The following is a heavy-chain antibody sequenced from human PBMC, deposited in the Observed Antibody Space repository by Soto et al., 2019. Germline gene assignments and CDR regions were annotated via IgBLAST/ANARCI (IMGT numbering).Heavy chain of an antibody. CDR3: ARAPNILTVKYYFDY. D-gene: IGHD3-9*01. Sequence: QVQLVQSGAEVKKPGSSVNVSCKASGGTFSSYSINWVRQAPGQGLEWMGGIIPIFGTANNAQKFQGRVTITADESATTVYMELSSLRSEDTAVYYCARAPNILTVKYYFDYWGQGTLVTVSS. CDR2: IIPIFGTA. CDR1: GGTFSSYS. J-gene: IGHJ4*02. V-gene: IGHV1-69*01.